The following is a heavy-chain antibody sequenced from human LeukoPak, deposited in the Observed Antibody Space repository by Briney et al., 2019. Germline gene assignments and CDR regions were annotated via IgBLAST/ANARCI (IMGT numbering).Heavy chain of an antibody. V-gene: IGHV4-39*01. Sequence: SETLSLTCTVSGDSISSSNCYWGWIRQPPGKGLEWIGSIYFSRGTYYNASLKSRVTISVDTSKNQFSLKLSSVTAADTAVYYCARGFSYYYDDMDVWSKGTTVTVSS. CDR1: GDSISSSNCY. CDR2: IYFSRGT. J-gene: IGHJ6*03. CDR3: ARGFSYYYDDMDV.